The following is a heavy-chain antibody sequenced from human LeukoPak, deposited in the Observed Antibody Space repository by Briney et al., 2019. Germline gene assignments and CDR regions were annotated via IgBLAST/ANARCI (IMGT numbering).Heavy chain of an antibody. CDR2: ISSDLSYI. V-gene: IGHV3-21*01. CDR1: GFIFSSYS. J-gene: IGHJ6*02. Sequence: PGGSLRLSCAASGFIFSSYSMSWVRQAPGKGLEWVSSISSDLSYIYYADSVRGRFTISRDNAKNSLYLQMNSLRAEDTAVYYCARIDYEGVWGRGTTVTVSS. CDR3: ARIDYEGV. D-gene: IGHD4-17*01.